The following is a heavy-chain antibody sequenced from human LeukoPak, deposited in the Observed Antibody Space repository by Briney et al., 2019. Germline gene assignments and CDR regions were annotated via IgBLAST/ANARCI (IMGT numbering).Heavy chain of an antibody. CDR2: IHTSGST. CDR1: GGSISNCH. Sequence: SETLSLTCTVSGGSISNCHWSWIRQPAGKGLEWIGQIHTSGSTNYNPPLKSRVTMSIDTPENQLSLTIRPVTAADTAVYYCARRDISSGWSFNYWGRGTLVTVSS. D-gene: IGHD6-19*01. J-gene: IGHJ4*02. CDR3: ARRDISSGWSFNY. V-gene: IGHV4-4*07.